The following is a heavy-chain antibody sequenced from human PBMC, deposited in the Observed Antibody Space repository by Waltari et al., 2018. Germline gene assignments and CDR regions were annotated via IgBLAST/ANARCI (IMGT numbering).Heavy chain of an antibody. CDR1: VTTFTSYV. D-gene: IGHD6-13*01. CDR2: ISAYNGNT. V-gene: IGHV1-18*01. CDR3: ARKAAAGTGWFDP. Sequence: QVQLVQSGAEVKKPGASVKASCRASVTTFTSYVISWVRRAPGQGLEWMGWISAYNGNTNYAQKLQGRVTMTTDTSTSTAYMELRSLRSDDTAVYYCARKAAAGTGWFDPWGQGTLVTVSS. J-gene: IGHJ5*02.